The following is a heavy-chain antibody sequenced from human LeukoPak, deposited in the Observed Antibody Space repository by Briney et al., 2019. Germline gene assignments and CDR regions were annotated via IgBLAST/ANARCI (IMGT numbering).Heavy chain of an antibody. CDR1: GFTFSNFA. CDR3: SKGAGGSYPGAYYFDY. V-gene: IGHV3-30*18. CDR2: ILYDGRNK. J-gene: IGHJ4*02. Sequence: GGSLRLSCAASGFTFSNFAIHWVRQAPGKGLEWVAVILYDGRNKYYGDSVEGRFTISRDNSKNTVYLEMNSLRAEDTALYYCSKGAGGSYPGAYYFDYWGQGTVVTVSS. D-gene: IGHD1-26*01.